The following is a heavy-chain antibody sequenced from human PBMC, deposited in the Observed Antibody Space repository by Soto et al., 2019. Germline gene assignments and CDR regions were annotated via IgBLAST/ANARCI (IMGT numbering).Heavy chain of an antibody. Sequence: GGSLRLSCAASGFTFSDYHMSWIRRAPGKGLEWITSISPSGPTTYYADSVKGRFTISRDNAKNSLYLQMDSLRVDDTAVYSCAGAGKRRPAAFDNWGQGSLVTVSS. CDR3: AGAGKRRPAAFDN. D-gene: IGHD6-13*01. J-gene: IGHJ4*02. V-gene: IGHV3-11*01. CDR2: ISPSGPTT. CDR1: GFTFSDYH.